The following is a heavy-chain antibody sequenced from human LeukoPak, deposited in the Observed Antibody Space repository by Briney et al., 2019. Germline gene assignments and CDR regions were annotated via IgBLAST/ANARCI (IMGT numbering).Heavy chain of an antibody. CDR2: INPNSGGT. V-gene: IGHV1-2*02. D-gene: IGHD2-8*02. J-gene: IGHJ6*02. CDR1: GYTFTGYY. Sequence: ASVKVSCKASGYTFTGYYMHWVRQAPGQGLEWMGWINPNSGGTNYAQKFQGRVTMTRDTSISTAYMELSRLRSDDTAVYYCARVDRGVGYYYYGMDVWGQGTTVTVSS. CDR3: ARVDRGVGYYYYGMDV.